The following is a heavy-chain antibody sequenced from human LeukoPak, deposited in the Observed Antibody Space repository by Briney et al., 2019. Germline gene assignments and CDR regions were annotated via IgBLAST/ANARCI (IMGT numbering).Heavy chain of an antibody. CDR3: AKRPPARTTFGGVYPIGTSPDY. J-gene: IGHJ4*02. V-gene: IGHV3-23*01. CDR1: GFTFSSYA. CDR2: ISGSGGST. Sequence: GGSLRLSCAASGFTFSSYAMSWVRQAPGKGLEWVSAISGSGGSTYYADSVKGRFTISRDNSKNTLYLQMNSLRAEDTAVYYCAKRPPARTTFGGVYPIGTSPDYWGQGTLVTVSS. D-gene: IGHD3-16*01.